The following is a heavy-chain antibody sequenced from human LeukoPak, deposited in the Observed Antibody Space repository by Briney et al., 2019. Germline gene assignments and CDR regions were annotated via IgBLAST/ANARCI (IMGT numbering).Heavy chain of an antibody. D-gene: IGHD3-9*01. CDR3: ATGYDILSGYYFGS. CDR2: IKSKTDGGAT. CDR1: GFTFSNAW. J-gene: IGHJ4*02. V-gene: IGHV3-15*01. Sequence: PGGSLRPSCAASGFTFSNAWMSWVRQAPGKGLEWVGRIKSKTDGGATDYAAPVKGRFTISRDDSKNTLYLQMTSLKGEDTGVYYCATGYDILSGYYFGSWGQGTLVTVSS.